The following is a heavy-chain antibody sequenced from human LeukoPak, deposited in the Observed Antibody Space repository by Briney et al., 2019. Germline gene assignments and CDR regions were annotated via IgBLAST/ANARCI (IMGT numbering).Heavy chain of an antibody. J-gene: IGHJ4*02. CDR3: AKRYYGSGSYFALDD. Sequence: GGSLRLSCAVSGFPFSSYAMTWVRQAPGKGLEWVSVISGGGTTYYADSVKGRFTISRDNSKNTLYLQMNSLRAEDTAVYYCAKRYYGSGSYFALDDWGQGTLVTVSS. CDR1: GFPFSSYA. V-gene: IGHV3-23*01. CDR2: ISGGGTT. D-gene: IGHD3-10*01.